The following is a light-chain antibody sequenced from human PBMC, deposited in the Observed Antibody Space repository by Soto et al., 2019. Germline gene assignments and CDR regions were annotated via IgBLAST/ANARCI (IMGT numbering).Light chain of an antibody. Sequence: EIVLTQSPGTLSLSPGERATLSCRASQSVSSSYLAWYQQKPGQAPRLLIYGASSRATGIPDRFSCSGSGTDFTLTISRLEPEDFAVYYCQQYGSSPFTFGGGTKVEIK. CDR1: QSVSSSY. CDR3: QQYGSSPFT. J-gene: IGKJ4*01. V-gene: IGKV3-20*01. CDR2: GAS.